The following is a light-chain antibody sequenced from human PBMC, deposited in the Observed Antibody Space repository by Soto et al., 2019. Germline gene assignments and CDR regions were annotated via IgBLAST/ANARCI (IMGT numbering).Light chain of an antibody. CDR3: KNYGSSPVT. J-gene: IGKJ1*01. CDR1: QSVSSSY. Sequence: EIVLTQSPGTLSLSPGERATLSCRASQSVSSSYLAWYQQKPGQAPRLLIYGASSRATGIPDRFSGSGSGTDFPLTISSLEPEDFAVYYCKNYGSSPVTFGKGTRVDIK. CDR2: GAS. V-gene: IGKV3-20*01.